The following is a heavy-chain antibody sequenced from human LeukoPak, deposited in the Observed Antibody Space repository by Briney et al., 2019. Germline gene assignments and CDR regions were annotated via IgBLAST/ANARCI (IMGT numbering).Heavy chain of an antibody. Sequence: SETLSLTCTVSGGSISSGGYYWSWIRQPPGKGLEWIGEINHSGSTNYNPSLESRVTISVDTSKNQFSLKLSSVTAADTAVYYCASSGYCSGGSCYPAYFDYWGQGTLVTVSS. D-gene: IGHD2-15*01. CDR3: ASSGYCSGGSCYPAYFDY. CDR2: INHSGST. J-gene: IGHJ4*02. CDR1: GGSISSGGYY. V-gene: IGHV4-39*07.